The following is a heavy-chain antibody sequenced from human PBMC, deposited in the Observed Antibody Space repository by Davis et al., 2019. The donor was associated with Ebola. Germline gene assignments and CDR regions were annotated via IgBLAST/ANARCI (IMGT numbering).Heavy chain of an antibody. Sequence: SVKVSCKASGGTFCSYVISWVRQAPGQGLEWMGGIIPIFGTANYAQKFQGRVTITADESTSTAYMELSSLRSEDTAVYYCARTPTLVPGGLYFDYWGQGTLVTVSS. CDR1: GGTFCSYV. CDR3: ARTPTLVPGGLYFDY. V-gene: IGHV1-69*13. CDR2: IIPIFGTA. J-gene: IGHJ4*02. D-gene: IGHD3-10*01.